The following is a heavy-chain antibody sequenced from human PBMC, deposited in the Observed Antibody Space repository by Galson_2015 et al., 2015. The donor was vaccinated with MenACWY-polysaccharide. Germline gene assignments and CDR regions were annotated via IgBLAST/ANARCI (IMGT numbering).Heavy chain of an antibody. CDR2: ISSDGNSQ. D-gene: IGHD3-22*01. Sequence: SLRLSCAASGFYFSTYALSWVRQAPGTGLEWVSSISSDGNSQYYAESLKGRFTISRDNAKNSLYLQMNFLRADDTAVYYCARWRLISDPCGDQAALDTVSS. J-gene: IGHJ4*02. V-gene: IGHV3-21*01. CDR1: GFYFSTYA. CDR3: ARWRLISDPC.